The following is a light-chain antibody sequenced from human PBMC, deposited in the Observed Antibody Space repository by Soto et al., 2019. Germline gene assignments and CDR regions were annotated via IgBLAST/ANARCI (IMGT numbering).Light chain of an antibody. V-gene: IGKV3-15*01. CDR1: QSVSSS. CDR2: GAS. J-gene: IGKJ4*01. Sequence: EIVMTQSPATLSVSPGERATLSCRASQSVSSSLAWYQQKPGQAPRLLIYGASTRAAGIPARFSGSGSGTEFPLTISSLQSEDFAVYYCQQYNNWPRAFGGGTKVEIK. CDR3: QQYNNWPRA.